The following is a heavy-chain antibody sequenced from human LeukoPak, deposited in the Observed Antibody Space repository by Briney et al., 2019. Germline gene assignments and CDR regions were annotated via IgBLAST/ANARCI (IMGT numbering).Heavy chain of an antibody. J-gene: IGHJ3*02. V-gene: IGHV4-61*02. CDR2: IYTSGST. D-gene: IGHD4-17*01. Sequence: SETLSLTCTVSGGSISSSSYYWSWIRQPAGKGLEWIGRIYTSGSTNYNPSLKSRVTMSVDTSKNQFSLKLSSVTAADTAVYYCARDPLDYGDSLLEAFDIWGQGTMVTVSS. CDR1: GGSISSSSYY. CDR3: ARDPLDYGDSLLEAFDI.